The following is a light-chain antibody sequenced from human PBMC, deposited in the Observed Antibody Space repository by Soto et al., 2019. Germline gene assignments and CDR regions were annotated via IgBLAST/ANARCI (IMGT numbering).Light chain of an antibody. CDR3: QQLNSYLTWT. Sequence: IQLTQSPSFLSASVGDRVTITCRASQGISSYLAWYQQKPGKAPKLLIYAASTLQSGVPSRFSGSGSGTEFTLTSSSLQPEDFATYSCQQLNSYLTWTFGQGTKVEIK. V-gene: IGKV1-9*01. CDR1: QGISSY. J-gene: IGKJ1*01. CDR2: AAS.